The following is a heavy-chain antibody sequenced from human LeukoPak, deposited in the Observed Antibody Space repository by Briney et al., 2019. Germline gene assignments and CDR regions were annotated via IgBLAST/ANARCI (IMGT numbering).Heavy chain of an antibody. V-gene: IGHV3-66*01. CDR3: ASDSYSPEYFQH. CDR2: IYSGGST. J-gene: IGHJ1*01. CDR1: GFTFSTSA. Sequence: GGSLRLSCATSGFTFSTSAMSWVRQAPGKGLEWVSVIYSGGSTFYAGSVKGRFTISRDNSKNTLYLQMNSLRAEDTAVYYCASDSYSPEYFQHWGQGTLVTVSS. D-gene: IGHD2-15*01.